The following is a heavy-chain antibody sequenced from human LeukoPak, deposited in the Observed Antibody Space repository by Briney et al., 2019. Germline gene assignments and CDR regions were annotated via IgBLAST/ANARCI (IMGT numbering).Heavy chain of an antibody. CDR2: INSNGSST. D-gene: IGHD1-26*01. CDR3: ARDRNAGSSYENLFEY. J-gene: IGHJ4*02. V-gene: IGHV3-74*01. Sequence: GGSLRLSCAASGFTFSPYCMHWVRQAPGKGLVWVSCINSNGSSTSYADSVKGRFTISRDNAKNTLYLQMNSLRAEDTGVYYCARDRNAGSSYENLFEYWGEGTLVTVSS. CDR1: GFTFSPYC.